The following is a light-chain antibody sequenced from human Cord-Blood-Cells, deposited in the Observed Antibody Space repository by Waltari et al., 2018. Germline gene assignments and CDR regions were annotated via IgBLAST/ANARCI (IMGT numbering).Light chain of an antibody. CDR1: QSVSRY. V-gene: IGKV3-11*01. CDR2: DAP. CDR3: QQRSNWLT. J-gene: IGKJ4*01. Sequence: EIVLTQSPATLSLSPVERATLSCRASQSVSRYFSWYQQKPGKAPRLLYYDAPNTAAGIPGWFSGSGSGAYFTLTSSILEAEDFAVYYCQQRSNWLTFGGGTKVEIK.